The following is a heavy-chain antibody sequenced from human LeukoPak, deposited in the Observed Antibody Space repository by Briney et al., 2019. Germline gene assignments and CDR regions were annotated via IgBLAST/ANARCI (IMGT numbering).Heavy chain of an antibody. J-gene: IGHJ4*02. CDR1: GFTFSNAW. CDR3: TTDPHYDILRGTGFDY. Sequence: GGSLRLSCAASGFTFSNAWMSWVRQAPGKGLEWLGRIKSKTDGGTTDYAAPVKGRFTISRDDSKNTLYLQMNSLKTEDTAVYYCTTDPHYDILRGTGFDYWGQGTLVTVSS. V-gene: IGHV3-15*01. CDR2: IKSKTDGGTT. D-gene: IGHD3-9*01.